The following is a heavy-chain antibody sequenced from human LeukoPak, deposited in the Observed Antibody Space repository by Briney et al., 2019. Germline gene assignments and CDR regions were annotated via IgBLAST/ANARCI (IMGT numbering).Heavy chain of an antibody. CDR2: IGASGSPM. CDR3: ARDDASEDLSF. D-gene: IGHD3-16*02. V-gene: IGHV3-11*01. Sequence: GGSLRLSCAASGFTFNAFFMNWFRQAPGKGLEWVSYIGASGSPMSYADSVRGRITISRDNTKNSVYLQINSLRAEDTAVYYCARDDASEDLSFWGQGSLVTVSS. CDR1: GFTFNAFF. J-gene: IGHJ4*02.